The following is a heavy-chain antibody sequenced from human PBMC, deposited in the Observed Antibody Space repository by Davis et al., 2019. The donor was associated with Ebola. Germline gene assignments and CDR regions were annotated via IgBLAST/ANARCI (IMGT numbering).Heavy chain of an antibody. Sequence: GESLKISCAASGFTFSSYWMSWVRQAPGKGLEWVSYISCSGSTIYYADSVKGRFTISRDNAKNSLYLQMNSLRDEDTAVYYCARGRPSTVTKGFYFDYWGQGTLVTVSS. CDR1: GFTFSSYW. J-gene: IGHJ4*02. CDR2: ISCSGSTI. V-gene: IGHV3-48*02. CDR3: ARGRPSTVTKGFYFDY. D-gene: IGHD4-17*01.